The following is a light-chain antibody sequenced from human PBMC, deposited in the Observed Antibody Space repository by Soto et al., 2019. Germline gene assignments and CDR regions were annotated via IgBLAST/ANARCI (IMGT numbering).Light chain of an antibody. Sequence: IQMPRSPSTLSASVGDRVSITCRASQTISSWLAWYQQKPGKAPKLLIYDVSSLESGVPSRFSGSGSGTEFTLTISSLQPDDFATYYCQQYNTFWTFGQGTKVDTK. CDR3: QQYNTFWT. J-gene: IGKJ1*01. CDR1: QTISSW. CDR2: DVS. V-gene: IGKV1-5*01.